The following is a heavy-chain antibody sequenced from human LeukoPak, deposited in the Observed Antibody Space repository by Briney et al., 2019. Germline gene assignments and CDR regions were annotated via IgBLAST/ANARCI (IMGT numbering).Heavy chain of an antibody. CDR2: ISSSSSYI. Sequence: PGGSLRLSCAASGFTFSSYSMNWVRQAPGRGLEWVSSISSSSSYIYYADSVEGRFTISRDNAKNSLYLQMNSLRAEDTAVYYCAGDGGTTVVTFDYWGQGTLVTVSS. CDR3: AGDGGTTVVTFDY. D-gene: IGHD4-23*01. J-gene: IGHJ4*02. CDR1: GFTFSSYS. V-gene: IGHV3-21*01.